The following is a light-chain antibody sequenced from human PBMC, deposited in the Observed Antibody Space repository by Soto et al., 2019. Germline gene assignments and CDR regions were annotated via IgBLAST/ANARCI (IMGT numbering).Light chain of an antibody. CDR3: PSYDSSLSEVV. J-gene: IGLJ2*01. CDR1: SSNIGAGYD. V-gene: IGLV1-40*01. CDR2: GNS. Sequence: QSVLTQPPSVSGAPGQRVTISCTGSSSNIGAGYDVHWYQQLPGTAPKLLIYGNSNRPSGVPDRFSGSKSGTSASLAITGLQAEDEADYYCPSYDSSLSEVVFGGGTKVTVL.